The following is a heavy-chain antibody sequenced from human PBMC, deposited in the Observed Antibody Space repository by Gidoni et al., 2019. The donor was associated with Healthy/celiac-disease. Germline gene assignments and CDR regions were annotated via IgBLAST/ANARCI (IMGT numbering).Heavy chain of an antibody. D-gene: IGHD3-3*01. CDR2: IYEDGAA. Sequence: QVQLQESVPGLAKPSQPLSLTCTVSAGTISRSDYYWSWIRQPPGKGLEWIGNIYEDGAAYYSPSLKSRFSMSVDTSKNQFSLRLNSVTAADTAVYYCARVVRTFGAVIGYYHCYMDVWGKGTTVTVSS. J-gene: IGHJ6*03. V-gene: IGHV4-30-4*01. CDR3: ARVVRTFGAVIGYYHCYMDV. CDR1: AGTISRSDYY.